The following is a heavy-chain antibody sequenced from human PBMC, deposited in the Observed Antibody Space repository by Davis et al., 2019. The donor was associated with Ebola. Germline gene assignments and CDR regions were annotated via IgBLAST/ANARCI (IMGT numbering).Heavy chain of an antibody. CDR3: ARDDRYNWNDVVYYYYGMDV. J-gene: IGHJ6*02. D-gene: IGHD1-1*01. Sequence: GESLKISCAASGFTFSDFYMSWIRQAPGKGLEWVSYISSSGSPIYYADSVKGRFTISRDNAKNSLYLQMNSLRAEDTAVYYCARDDRYNWNDVVYYYYGMDVWGQGTTVTVSS. V-gene: IGHV3-11*04. CDR2: ISSSGSPI. CDR1: GFTFSDFY.